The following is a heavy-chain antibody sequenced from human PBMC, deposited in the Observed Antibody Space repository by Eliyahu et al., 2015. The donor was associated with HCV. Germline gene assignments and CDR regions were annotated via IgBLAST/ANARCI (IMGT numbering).Heavy chain of an antibody. J-gene: IGHJ4*02. CDR2: IYWNDXK. D-gene: IGHD7-27*01. CDR3: XHRVGTSKNLXDX. Sequence: QITLKESGPTLVKPTQTLTVTCTLSGFSLSTSGVGVGWIRQPPGKALEWXALIYWNDXKRYTPSLQXRLTISKDTSKNQVVLTMTDMDXVDTATYYCXHRVGTSKNLXDXWGQGTLVTVSS. CDR1: GFSLSTSGVG. V-gene: IGHV2-5*01.